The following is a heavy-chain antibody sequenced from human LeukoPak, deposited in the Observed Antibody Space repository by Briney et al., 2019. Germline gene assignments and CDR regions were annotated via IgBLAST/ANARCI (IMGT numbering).Heavy chain of an antibody. CDR3: ARFGNANWNGGVRGDAFDI. CDR1: GYSFTSYW. D-gene: IGHD1-1*01. V-gene: IGHV5-51*01. Sequence: GESLKISCKGSGYSFTSYWIGWVRQMPGKGLEWMGIIYPGDSDTRYSPSFQGQVTISADKSISTAYLQWSSLKASDTAMYCCARFGNANWNGGVRGDAFDIWGQGTMVTVSS. J-gene: IGHJ3*02. CDR2: IYPGDSDT.